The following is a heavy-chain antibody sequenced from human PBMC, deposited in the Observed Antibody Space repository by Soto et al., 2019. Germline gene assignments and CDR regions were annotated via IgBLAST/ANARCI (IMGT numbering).Heavy chain of an antibody. Sequence: TSLKVSCQFSGGSFSRYSIIRVRHATGQGLEWMGGIVPIFGTRNYAQKFQDRVTITTDESATTAHMELSNLRSEDTAVYYCARPYEGGYSSNHHYYYALDVCGQGTAVTVSS. D-gene: IGHD3-22*01. V-gene: IGHV1-69*05. J-gene: IGHJ6*02. CDR1: GGSFSRYS. CDR3: ARPYEGGYSSNHHYYYALDV. CDR2: IVPIFGTR.